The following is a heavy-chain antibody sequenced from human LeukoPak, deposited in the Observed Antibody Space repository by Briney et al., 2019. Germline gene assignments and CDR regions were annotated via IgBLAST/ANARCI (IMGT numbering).Heavy chain of an antibody. V-gene: IGHV1-2*02. CDR2: INPNSGDT. CDR3: ARAGPFYSGNYLGF. CDR1: GYTFTGYY. J-gene: IGHJ4*02. D-gene: IGHD1-26*01. Sequence: ASVKVSCRASGYTFTGYYMNWVLQAPGQGLEWMGWINPNSGDTNSAQKFQGRVTMTRDTSISTAYMELSRLTSDDTAVYYCARAGPFYSGNYLGFWGQGTLVTVSS.